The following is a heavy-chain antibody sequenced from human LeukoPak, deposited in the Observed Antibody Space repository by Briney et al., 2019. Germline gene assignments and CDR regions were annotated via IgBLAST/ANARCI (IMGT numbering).Heavy chain of an antibody. D-gene: IGHD3-10*01. J-gene: IGHJ4*02. CDR3: ARSDDSHGSDY. CDR2: INPSGGGT. V-gene: IGHV1-46*01. CDR1: GYTFTDYY. Sequence: EASVKVSCKASGYTFTDYYIHWVRQAPGQGVEWMGIINPSGGGTSYVQKFQGRVTMTRDTSTSTVYMALSSLISEDTALYYCARSDDSHGSDYWGQGTLVTVSS.